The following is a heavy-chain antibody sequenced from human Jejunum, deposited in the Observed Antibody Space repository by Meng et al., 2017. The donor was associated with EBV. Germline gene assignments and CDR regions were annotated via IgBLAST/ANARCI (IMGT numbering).Heavy chain of an antibody. D-gene: IGHD5-18*01. Sequence: QGELLQAGTAVKESWASVNVSCKASGYTFTDYYLHWVRQAPGQGLEWMGRVNPNSGVTNYAEKFQGRVTMTRDTSISTSYMEVSRLTSDDTAVYYCARPISGYTYYFNYWGQGTLVTVSS. CDR2: VNPNSGVT. CDR1: GYTFTDYY. V-gene: IGHV1-2*06. J-gene: IGHJ4*02. CDR3: ARPISGYTYYFNY.